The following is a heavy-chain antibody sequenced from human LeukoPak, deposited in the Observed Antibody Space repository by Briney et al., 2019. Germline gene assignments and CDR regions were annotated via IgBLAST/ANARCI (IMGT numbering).Heavy chain of an antibody. CDR3: AKDTFVDTAMF. CDR1: RFSFSTYG. V-gene: IGHV3-23*01. Sequence: GGSLRLSCAASRFSFSTYGMHWVRQAPGKGLEWVSAISGSGGSTYYADSVKGRFTISRDNSKNTLYLQMNSLRAEDTAVYYCAKDTFVDTAMFWGQGTLVTVSS. D-gene: IGHD5-18*01. J-gene: IGHJ4*02. CDR2: ISGSGGST.